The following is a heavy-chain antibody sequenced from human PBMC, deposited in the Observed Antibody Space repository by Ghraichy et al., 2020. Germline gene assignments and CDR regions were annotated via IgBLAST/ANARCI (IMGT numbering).Heavy chain of an antibody. CDR1: GGSISSGGYY. D-gene: IGHD5-12*01. V-gene: IGHV4-31*03. Sequence: SETLSLTCTVSGGSISSGGYYWSWIRQHPGKGLEWIGYIYYSGSTYYNPSLKSRVTISVDTSKNQFSLKLSSVTAADTAVYYCARSDIVARRSLAFDIWGQGTMVTVSS. CDR2: IYYSGST. CDR3: ARSDIVARRSLAFDI. J-gene: IGHJ3*02.